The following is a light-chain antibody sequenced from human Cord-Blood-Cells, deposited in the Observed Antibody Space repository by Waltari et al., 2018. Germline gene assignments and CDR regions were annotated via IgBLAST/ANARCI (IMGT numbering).Light chain of an antibody. CDR1: GRELGGYNF. CDR3: SSYTSSSTRV. Sequence: QSAFTPPASVSGSPGLSTTFPGTGTGRELGGYNFVSWYQRHPGKAPKLMIYDGSNRPSGVSNRFSGSKSGNTASLTIAGLQAEDEADYYCSSYTSSSTRVFGGGTKLTVL. V-gene: IGLV2-14*01. J-gene: IGLJ3*02. CDR2: DGS.